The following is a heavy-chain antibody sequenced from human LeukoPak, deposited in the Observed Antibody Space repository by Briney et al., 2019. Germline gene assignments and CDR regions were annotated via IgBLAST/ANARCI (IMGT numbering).Heavy chain of an antibody. CDR1: GFTFSSYE. Sequence: GGSLRLSCAASGFTFSSYEMNWVRQAPGKGLEWVSYINSAGSTIYYADSVKGRFTISRDNAKNSLYLQMNSLRAEDTAVYYCARGQYYDILTRYYGPPFDYWGQGTLITVSS. CDR2: INSAGSTI. CDR3: ARGQYYDILTRYYGPPFDY. V-gene: IGHV3-48*03. J-gene: IGHJ4*02. D-gene: IGHD3-9*01.